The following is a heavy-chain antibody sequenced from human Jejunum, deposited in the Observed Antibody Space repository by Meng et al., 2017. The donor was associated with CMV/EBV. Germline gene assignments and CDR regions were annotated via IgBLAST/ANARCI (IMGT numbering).Heavy chain of an antibody. J-gene: IGHJ4*02. CDR3: AREKSPGHFDY. CDR2: INCYTSGT. V-gene: IGHV1-46*01. Sequence: VQLLQSGPEVRKHGALLMMSGRPSGYTLTDFFLHWVRPAPGQGLEWLGTINCYTSGTAYARKFQGRITLTRDTSTTTVYMDLGSLGSDDTAFYYCAREKSPGHFDYFGQGILVTVSS. CDR1: GYTLTDFF.